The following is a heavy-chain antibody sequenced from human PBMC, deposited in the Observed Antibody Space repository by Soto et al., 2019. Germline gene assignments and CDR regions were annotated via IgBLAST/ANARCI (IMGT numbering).Heavy chain of an antibody. CDR1: GYSFTNYC. Sequence: RGESQKISWKGAGYSFTNYCSSWVLQLPWKGLEWMGRIDPSDSYTNYSPSFQGHVTISADKSISTAYLQWSSLKASDTAMYYCARYSSSHYYYYYGMDVWGQGTTVTVSS. CDR3: ARYSSSHYYYYYGMDV. D-gene: IGHD6-6*01. J-gene: IGHJ6*02. CDR2: IDPSDSYT. V-gene: IGHV5-10-1*01.